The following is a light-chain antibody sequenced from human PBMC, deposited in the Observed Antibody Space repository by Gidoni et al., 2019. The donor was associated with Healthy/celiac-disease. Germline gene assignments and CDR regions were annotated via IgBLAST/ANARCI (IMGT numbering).Light chain of an antibody. CDR3: QQYNSYRWT. V-gene: IGKV1-5*03. J-gene: IGKJ1*01. Sequence: DIQMTQSPSTLSASEGDRVTITCRASQSISSWLAWYQQKPGKAPKLLIYKASSLESGVPSRFSGSGSGTEFTLTISSLQPDDFATYYCQQYNSYRWTFGQGTKVEIK. CDR1: QSISSW. CDR2: KAS.